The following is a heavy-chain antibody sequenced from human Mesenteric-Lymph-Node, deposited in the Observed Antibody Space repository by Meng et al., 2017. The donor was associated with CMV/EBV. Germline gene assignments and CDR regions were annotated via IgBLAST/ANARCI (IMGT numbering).Heavy chain of an antibody. V-gene: IGHV5-51*01. Sequence: GGSLRLSCQGSGYSFTTYWIGWVRQMPGKGLEWTGIIYPTDSDTRYSPSFQGQVTISADKSINTAYLQWSSLKASDTAIYYCARRSGSYDFDYWGQGTLVTVSS. J-gene: IGHJ4*02. CDR1: GYSFTTYW. CDR2: IYPTDSDT. CDR3: ARRSGSYDFDY. D-gene: IGHD1-26*01.